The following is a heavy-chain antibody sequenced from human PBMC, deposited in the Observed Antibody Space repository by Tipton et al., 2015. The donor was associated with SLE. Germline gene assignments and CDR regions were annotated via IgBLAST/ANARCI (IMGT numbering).Heavy chain of an antibody. CDR1: GFTFSTAL. V-gene: IGHV3-15*01. CDR2: IKIKADGGTT. CDR3: AIDHYYDSSNYHYYFDY. D-gene: IGHD3-22*01. Sequence: SLRLSCAALGFTFSTALMAWVRQAPGKGLEWVGSIKIKADGGTTDYNAPVKDRFTISRDDSRTTLYLQMNSLKTEDTAVYYCAIDHYYDSSNYHYYFDYWGQGTLVTVSS. J-gene: IGHJ4*02.